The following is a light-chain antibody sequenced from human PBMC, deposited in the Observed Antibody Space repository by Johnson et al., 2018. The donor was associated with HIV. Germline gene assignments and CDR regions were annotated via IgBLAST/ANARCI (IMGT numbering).Light chain of an antibody. CDR1: SSNIGNNY. CDR3: GTWDTSLNAFV. V-gene: IGLV1-51*02. J-gene: IGLJ1*01. Sequence: QLVLTQPPSVSAAPGQKVTISCSGSSSNIGNNYVSWYQQLPGTAPKLLIYENDKRPSGIPDRFSGSKSGMSATLAITGLQTGDEADYYCGTWDTSLNAFVLGTGT. CDR2: END.